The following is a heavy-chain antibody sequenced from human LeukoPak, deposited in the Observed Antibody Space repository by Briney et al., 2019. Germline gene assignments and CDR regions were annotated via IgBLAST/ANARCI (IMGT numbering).Heavy chain of an antibody. CDR1: GFTFSSYA. D-gene: IGHD3-22*01. V-gene: IGHV3-23*01. Sequence: GGSLRLSCAASGFTFSSYAMSWVRQAPGKGLEWVSAISGSGGSTYYADSVKGRFTISRDNSKNTLYLQMNSLRAEDTAVYYCAKRRDHYDSSDEYYFDYWGQGTLVTVSS. CDR3: AKRRDHYDSSDEYYFDY. J-gene: IGHJ4*02. CDR2: ISGSGGST.